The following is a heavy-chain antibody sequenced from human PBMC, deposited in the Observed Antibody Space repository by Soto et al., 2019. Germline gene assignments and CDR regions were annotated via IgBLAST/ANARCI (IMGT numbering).Heavy chain of an antibody. V-gene: IGHV3-43*01. CDR2: ISWDGGSA. CDR1: GFTFDDHT. Sequence: LGLSCAASGFTFDDHTLHWVRQAPGKGLEWVSLISWDGGSAYYADSVKGRFTISRDNIKDSLYLQMNSLRTDDTALYYCVKDGTVDGYVGAFDIWGQGTMVTVSS. D-gene: IGHD5-18*01. J-gene: IGHJ3*02. CDR3: VKDGTVDGYVGAFDI.